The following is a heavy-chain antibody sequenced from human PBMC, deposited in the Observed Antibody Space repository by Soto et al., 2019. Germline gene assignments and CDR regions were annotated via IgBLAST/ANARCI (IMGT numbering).Heavy chain of an antibody. Sequence: QVQLQESGPGLVKPSQTLSLTCTVSGGSISSGGYYWSWLRQHPGKGLEWIGYICYSGSTYYNPSLKSGVTISVDTSKNQFSLKLSSVTAADTAVYYCARAGQLLRIRFDPWGQGTLVTVSS. CDR2: ICYSGST. CDR1: GGSISSGGYY. D-gene: IGHD2-2*01. V-gene: IGHV4-31*03. CDR3: ARAGQLLRIRFDP. J-gene: IGHJ5*02.